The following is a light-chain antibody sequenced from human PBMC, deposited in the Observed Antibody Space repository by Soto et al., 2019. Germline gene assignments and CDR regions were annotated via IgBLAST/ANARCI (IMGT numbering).Light chain of an antibody. J-gene: IGLJ3*02. CDR3: AAWDDSLSEGV. Sequence: QSVLTQPPSVSGAPGQRVTISCTGSSSNIGAYYDVHWYQQVPGTAPKLLIFSNTNRPSGVPDRFSGSKSGTSASLDISGLRSEDEADYYCAAWDDSLSEGVFGGGTKLTVL. CDR1: SSNIGAYYD. CDR2: SNT. V-gene: IGLV1-40*01.